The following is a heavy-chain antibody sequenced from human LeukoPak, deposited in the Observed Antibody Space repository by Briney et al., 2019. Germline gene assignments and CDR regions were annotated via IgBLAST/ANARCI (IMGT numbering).Heavy chain of an antibody. CDR2: ISAYNGNT. CDR1: GYTFTGYY. D-gene: IGHD6-13*01. J-gene: IGHJ6*02. CDR3: ASYFNGEPGYSLGSSWYLRGRSYGMDV. Sequence: ASVKVSCKASGYTFTGYYMHWVRQAPGQGLEWMGWISAYNGNTNYAQKLQGRVTMTTDTSTSTAYMELRSLRSDDTAVYYCASYFNGEPGYSLGSSWYLRGRSYGMDVWGQGTTVTVSS. V-gene: IGHV1-18*04.